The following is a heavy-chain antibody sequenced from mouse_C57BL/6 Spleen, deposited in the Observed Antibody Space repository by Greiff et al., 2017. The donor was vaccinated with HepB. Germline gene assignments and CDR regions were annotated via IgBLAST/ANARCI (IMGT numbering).Heavy chain of an antibody. J-gene: IGHJ3*01. V-gene: IGHV14-2*01. CDR2: IDPEDGEP. Sequence: EVQVVESGAELVKPGASVKLSCTASGFNIKDYYMHWVKQRTEQGLEWIGRIDPEDGEPKYAPKFQGKATITADTSSNTAYLQLSSLTSEDTAVYYCARSDDHGGFAYWGQGTLVTVSA. CDR3: ARSDDHGGFAY. CDR1: GFNIKDYY.